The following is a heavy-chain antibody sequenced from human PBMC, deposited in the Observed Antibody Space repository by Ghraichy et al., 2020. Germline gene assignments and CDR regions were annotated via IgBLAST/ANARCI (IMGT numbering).Heavy chain of an antibody. CDR2: ISGSGGSI. CDR3: AKDLYYGGGYFQH. D-gene: IGHD3-10*01. CDR1: GFTFSSYA. J-gene: IGHJ1*01. V-gene: IGHV3-23*01. Sequence: LSLTCAASGFTFSSYAMSWARQAPGKGLEWVSTISGSGGSIYYVDSVKGRFTISRDNSKNTLYLQMNSLRAEDTAGYYCAKDLYYGGGYFQHWGQGTLVTVSS.